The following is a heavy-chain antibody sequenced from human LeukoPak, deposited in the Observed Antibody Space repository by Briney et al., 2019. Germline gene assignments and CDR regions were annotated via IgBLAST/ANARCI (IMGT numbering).Heavy chain of an antibody. D-gene: IGHD1-7*01. Sequence: ASVKVSCKASGYAFTRHYMHWVRQAPGQGLEWMGLINPSGSSTIYAQKFQGRVTMTRDMSTSTDYMELSSLRSDDTAVYYCARGGGSNWNWLDYWGQGTLVTVSS. V-gene: IGHV1-46*01. CDR3: ARGGGSNWNWLDY. CDR1: GYAFTRHY. CDR2: INPSGSST. J-gene: IGHJ4*02.